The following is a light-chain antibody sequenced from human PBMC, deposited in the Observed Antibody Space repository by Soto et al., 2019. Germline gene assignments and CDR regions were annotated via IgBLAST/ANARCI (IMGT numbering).Light chain of an antibody. CDR1: QSVSVH. CDR3: VQRTTWPWT. CDR2: DAS. Sequence: EIVLTQSPGTLSLSPGERATLSCRASQSVSVHLAWYQQKPGQAPRLLIYDASNRATGVPARFSGSGFGTDFTLTISSLEPEDFAVYHCVQRTTWPWTCGQGSRVEVK. J-gene: IGKJ1*01. V-gene: IGKV3-11*01.